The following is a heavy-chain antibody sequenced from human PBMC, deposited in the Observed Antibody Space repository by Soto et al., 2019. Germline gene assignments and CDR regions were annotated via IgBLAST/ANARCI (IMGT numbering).Heavy chain of an antibody. CDR1: GYSFAGYW. D-gene: IGHD3-22*01. CDR3: ARQIYDSDTGPNFQYYFDS. V-gene: IGHV5-10-1*01. CDR2: IDPSDSQT. Sequence: GESLKISCKGSGYSFAGYWITWVRQEPGKGLEWMGRIDPSDSQTYYSPSFRGHVTISVTKSITTVFLQWSSLRASDTAMYYCARQIYDSDTGPNFQYYFDSWGQGAPVTVSS. J-gene: IGHJ4*02.